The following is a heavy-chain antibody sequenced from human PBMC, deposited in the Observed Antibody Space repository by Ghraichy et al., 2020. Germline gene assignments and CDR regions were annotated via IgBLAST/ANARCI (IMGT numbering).Heavy chain of an antibody. V-gene: IGHV4-39*01. CDR3: AWLGTAFAY. CDR2: IYYSGST. CDR1: GGSISSSSYY. Sequence: SETLSLTCTVSGGSISSSSYYWGWIRQTPGKGLEWIGSIYYSGSTYYNPSLKSRVTISVDTSKNQFSLKLSSVTAADTAVYYCAWLGTAFAYWGQGTLVTVSS. D-gene: IGHD1-1*01. J-gene: IGHJ4*02.